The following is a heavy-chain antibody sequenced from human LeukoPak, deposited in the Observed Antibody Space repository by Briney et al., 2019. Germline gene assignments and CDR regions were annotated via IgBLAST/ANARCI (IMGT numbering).Heavy chain of an antibody. CDR1: GFTFSSYG. Sequence: GGSLRLSCAASGFTFSSYGMNWVRQAPGKGLEWVSSISSSSSYIYYADSVKGRFTISRDNAKNSLYLQMKSLRAEDTAVYYCARDSDSTIDYWGQGTLVTVSS. D-gene: IGHD2-2*01. V-gene: IGHV3-21*01. CDR3: ARDSDSTIDY. CDR2: ISSSSSYI. J-gene: IGHJ4*02.